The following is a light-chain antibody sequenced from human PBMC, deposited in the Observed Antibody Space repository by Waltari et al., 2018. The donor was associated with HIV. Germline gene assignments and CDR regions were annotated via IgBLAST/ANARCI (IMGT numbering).Light chain of an antibody. CDR2: GTS. CDR3: QSYDSNLSGV. J-gene: IGLJ2*01. Sequence: QSVLTQPPSVSGAPGPRVTISCTGSSSNIGAGYDVNWYQQFPGTAPKLLIYGTSNRPSGVPDRFSGSKSGTSASLAITGLQAEDEADYYCQSYDSNLSGVFGGGTKLTVL. CDR1: SSNIGAGYD. V-gene: IGLV1-40*01.